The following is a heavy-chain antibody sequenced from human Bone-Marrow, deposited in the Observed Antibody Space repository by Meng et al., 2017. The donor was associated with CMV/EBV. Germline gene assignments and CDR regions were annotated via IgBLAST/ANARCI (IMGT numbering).Heavy chain of an antibody. CDR1: GASLNSTNW. J-gene: IGHJ4*02. V-gene: IGHV4-4*02. D-gene: IGHD3-3*01. CDR3: AKSLGFWSGYYPPLAAY. Sequence: SQTLSLTCGVSGASLNSTNWWSWVRQPPGQGLEWIGEIYYTGSTKYNPSLKSRVTISVDKSKNQFSLKLRSVTAADTAVYYCAKSLGFWSGYYPPLAAYWGQGTPVTVSS. CDR2: IYYTGST.